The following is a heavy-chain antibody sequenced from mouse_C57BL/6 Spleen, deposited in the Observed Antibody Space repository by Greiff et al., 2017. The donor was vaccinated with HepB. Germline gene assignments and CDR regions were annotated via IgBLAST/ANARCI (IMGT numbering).Heavy chain of an antibody. V-gene: IGHV1-81*01. CDR2: IYPRSGNT. J-gene: IGHJ4*01. D-gene: IGHD1-1*01. Sequence: VQLQQSGAELARPGASVKLSCKASGYTFTSYGISWVKQRTGQGLEWIGEIYPRSGNTYYNEKFKGKSTLTADKSSSTAYMELRSLTSEDSAVYFGARRITTVVGDAMDYWGQGTSVTVSS. CDR1: GYTFTSYG. CDR3: ARRITTVVGDAMDY.